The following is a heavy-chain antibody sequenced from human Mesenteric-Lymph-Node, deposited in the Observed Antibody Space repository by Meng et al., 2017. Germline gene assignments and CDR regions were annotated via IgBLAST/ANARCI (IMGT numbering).Heavy chain of an antibody. D-gene: IGHD6-19*01. V-gene: IGHV4-61*02. CDR1: GDSINSGSYY. CDR2: LSSSGRT. CDR3: AREGQSPSYFSYYGLDV. J-gene: IGHJ6*02. Sequence: LRLSCTVSGDSINSGSYYWNWIRQPAGKGLEWVGRLSSSGRTHYNPSLKSRVTMSVDTSKNQFSLSLSSVTAADTAVYCCAREGQSPSYFSYYGLDVWGQGTAVTVSS.